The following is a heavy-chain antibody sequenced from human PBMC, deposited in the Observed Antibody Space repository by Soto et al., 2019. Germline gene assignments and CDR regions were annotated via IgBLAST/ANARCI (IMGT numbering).Heavy chain of an antibody. Sequence: EVQLVESGGGLVQPGGSKRXSXXAXGFTFSSYAMHWVRQAPGKGLEYVSAITSNGGNTDYASSVKGRFTISRDNSKNTLYLQMGSLRAEDMAVYYCARRIPFGYGMDVWGQGTAVTVSS. J-gene: IGHJ6*02. CDR3: ARRIPFGYGMDV. CDR1: GFTFSSYA. V-gene: IGHV3-64*01. CDR2: ITSNGGNT. D-gene: IGHD2-21*01.